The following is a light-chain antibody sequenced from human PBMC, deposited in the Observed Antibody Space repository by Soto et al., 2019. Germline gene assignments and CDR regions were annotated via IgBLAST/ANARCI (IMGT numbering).Light chain of an antibody. CDR2: GAS. J-gene: IGKJ2*01. Sequence: DIQLTQSPSFLSASVGDRVTITCRASQGISSYLAWYQQPPGKAPKLLLYGASTLQRGVSSRFSGSGSGTEFTLTISSLQPEDFATYYCQHLNTYPRTFGQGTKLEVK. V-gene: IGKV1-9*01. CDR3: QHLNTYPRT. CDR1: QGISSY.